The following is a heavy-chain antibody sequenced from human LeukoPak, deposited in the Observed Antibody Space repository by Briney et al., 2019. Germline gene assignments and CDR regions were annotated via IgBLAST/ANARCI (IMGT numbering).Heavy chain of an antibody. J-gene: IGHJ4*02. Sequence: PGGSLRLSCAASGFTFSSYAMSWVRQPPGKGLEWVSAISGSGGSTYYADSVKGRFTISRDNSKNTLYLQMNSLRAEDTAVYYCAKGLLLLWFGELDYWGQGTLVTVSS. CDR1: GFTFSSYA. CDR2: ISGSGGST. D-gene: IGHD3-10*01. V-gene: IGHV3-23*01. CDR3: AKGLLLLWFGELDY.